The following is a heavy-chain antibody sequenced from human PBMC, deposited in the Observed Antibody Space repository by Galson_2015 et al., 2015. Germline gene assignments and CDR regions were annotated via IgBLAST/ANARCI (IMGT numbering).Heavy chain of an antibody. CDR3: ARAGVRAEVRTTLGVFDF. CDR2: ISSSGSTI. V-gene: IGHV3-11*01. J-gene: IGHJ4*02. Sequence: SLRLSCAVSGFTFSDSYMSWIRQAPGKGLEWVSSISSSGSTIYYADSVKGRFTISRDNAEKSLYLQMNSLRPEDMAVYYCARAGVRAEVRTTLGVFDFWGQVTLVTVSS. CDR1: GFTFSDSY. D-gene: IGHD1-7*01.